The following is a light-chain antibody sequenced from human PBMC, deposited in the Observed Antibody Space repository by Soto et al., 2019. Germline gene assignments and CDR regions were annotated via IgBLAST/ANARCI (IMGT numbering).Light chain of an antibody. CDR1: QGIRND. CDR3: LQDSDYPLT. V-gene: IGKV1-6*01. J-gene: IGKJ4*01. CDR2: VAS. Sequence: AINLTQSPSSLSASVGDRVTITCRASQGIRNDLSWYQQKPGEAPKLLSYVASSLQSGVPSRFRGSGSGTDFTLTINSLKPEDCETYYCLQDSDYPLTFGGGTKVDI.